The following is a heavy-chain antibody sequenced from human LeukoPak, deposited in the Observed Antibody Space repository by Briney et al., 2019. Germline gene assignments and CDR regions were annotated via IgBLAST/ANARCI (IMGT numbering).Heavy chain of an antibody. J-gene: IGHJ4*02. Sequence: GGSLRLSCAASGFTFSSYAMSWVRQAPGKGLEWVSAISGSGGSTYYADSVKGRFTISRDNSKNTLYPQMNSLRAEDTAVYYCAKEHHPYGGNSVFYFDYWGQGTLVTVSS. CDR1: GFTFSSYA. D-gene: IGHD4-23*01. CDR2: ISGSGGST. V-gene: IGHV3-23*01. CDR3: AKEHHPYGGNSVFYFDY.